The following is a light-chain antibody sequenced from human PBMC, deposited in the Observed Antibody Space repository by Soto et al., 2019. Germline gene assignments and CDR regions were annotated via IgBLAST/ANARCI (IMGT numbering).Light chain of an antibody. CDR2: GAS. CDR3: QHYRTS. V-gene: IGKV3-20*01. Sequence: EIVLTQSPGTLSLSPGERATLSCRASQGVSSSYLAWYQQKPGQPPRLLIYGASSRATGIPDRFSGSGSGTDFTLTITRLEPEDFSAYYCQHYRTSFGGGTKVEIK. J-gene: IGKJ4*01. CDR1: QGVSSSY.